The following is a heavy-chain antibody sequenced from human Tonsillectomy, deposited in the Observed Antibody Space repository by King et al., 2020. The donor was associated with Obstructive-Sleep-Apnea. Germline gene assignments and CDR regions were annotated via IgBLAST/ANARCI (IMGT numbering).Heavy chain of an antibody. CDR2: INTAGDT. J-gene: IGHJ4*02. CDR3: ARGIEVFDY. Sequence: DVQLVESGGGVVQPGGSLRLSCAASGFTFSDYDMQWVRQRTGKRPEWVSGINTAGDTDYADSVKGRFTISRENAKKSLYLQMSNLRVGDTAVYYCARGIEVFDYWGQGALVTVSP. CDR1: GFTFSDYD. V-gene: IGHV3-13*04.